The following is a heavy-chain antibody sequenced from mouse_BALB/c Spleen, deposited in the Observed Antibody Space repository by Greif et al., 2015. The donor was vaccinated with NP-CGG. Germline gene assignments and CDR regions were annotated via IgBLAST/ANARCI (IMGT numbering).Heavy chain of an antibody. J-gene: IGHJ3*01. CDR2: ISSGSSTI. CDR1: GFTFSSFG. D-gene: IGHD2-3*01. Sequence: VQLKESGGGLVQPGGSRKLSCAASGFTFSSFGMHWVRQAPEKGLEWVAYISSGSSTIYYADTVKGRFTISRDNPKNTLFLQMTSLRSEDTAMYYCARSMGDGPFAYWGQGTLVTVSA. V-gene: IGHV5-17*02. CDR3: ARSMGDGPFAY.